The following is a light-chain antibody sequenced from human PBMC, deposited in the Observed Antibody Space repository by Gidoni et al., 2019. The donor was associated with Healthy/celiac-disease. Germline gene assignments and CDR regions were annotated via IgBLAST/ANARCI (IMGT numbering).Light chain of an antibody. CDR2: LGS. Sequence: ILMPQSLLSPPVTLGTPSSISCRPSQSLLHSKGYNYLDGHLPKQGQSPQLLIYLGSKRASGVPERFSGGGSGTDVTLKSSKGEAVDVGVYYCMQALQTPFTFGPXTKVDIK. CDR3: MQALQTPFT. CDR1: QSLLHSKGYNY. V-gene: IGKV2-28*01. J-gene: IGKJ3*01.